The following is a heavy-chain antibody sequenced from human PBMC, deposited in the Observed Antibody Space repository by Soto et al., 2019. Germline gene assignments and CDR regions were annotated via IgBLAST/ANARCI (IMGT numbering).Heavy chain of an antibody. CDR3: AKDLIAATGTPSYYFDS. Sequence: EVQLLESGGGLVQPGGSLRLSCVASGFTFDTYAISWVRQAPGKGLEWVSTVSGSGLYTYYTDSVKGRFTISRDNPRNTLYLQMNGLRLEDTAVYFCAKDLIAATGTPSYYFDSWGQGTLVTVSS. V-gene: IGHV3-23*01. D-gene: IGHD6-13*01. J-gene: IGHJ4*02. CDR2: VSGSGLYT. CDR1: GFTFDTYA.